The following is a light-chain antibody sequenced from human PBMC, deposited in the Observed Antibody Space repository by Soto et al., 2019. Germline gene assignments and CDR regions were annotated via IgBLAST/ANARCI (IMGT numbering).Light chain of an antibody. CDR1: QTISSW. Sequence: DIQMTQSPSTLSASAGDRVTITCRASQTISSWLAWYQQKPGKAPKLLIYDASTLASGAPSRFSGSGSGTEFXLXIXXXXXXDFATYYCQHYNSYPYTFGQGTELEXK. V-gene: IGKV1-5*01. CDR3: QHYNSYPYT. CDR2: DAS. J-gene: IGKJ2*01.